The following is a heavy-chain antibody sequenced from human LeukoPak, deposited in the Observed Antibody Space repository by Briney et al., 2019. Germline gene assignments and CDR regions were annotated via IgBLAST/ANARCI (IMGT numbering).Heavy chain of an antibody. Sequence: GGSLTLACPASGFTFSSYAMHWVRPAPGKGLEWVAVISYDGSNKFYADSVKGRFTISRDNSKNTLYLQMNSLRAEDTAVYYCARGITMIVVVIALDYWGQGTLVTVSS. CDR1: GFTFSSYA. J-gene: IGHJ4*02. V-gene: IGHV3-30*04. CDR3: ARGITMIVVVIALDY. CDR2: ISYDGSNK. D-gene: IGHD3-22*01.